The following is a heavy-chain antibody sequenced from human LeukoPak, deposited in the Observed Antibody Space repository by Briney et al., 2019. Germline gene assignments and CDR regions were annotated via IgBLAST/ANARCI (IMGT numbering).Heavy chain of an antibody. CDR1: GYTFTTCG. D-gene: IGHD5-18*01. CDR2: INLNSGGT. V-gene: IGHV1-2*02. Sequence: ASVKVSCKASGYTFTTCGISWVRQAPGQGLEWMGWINLNSGGTNYAQKFQGRVTMTRDTSISTAYMELSRLTSDDTAMYYCARKNVETATVYLDYWGQGTLVAVSS. CDR3: ARKNVETATVYLDY. J-gene: IGHJ4*02.